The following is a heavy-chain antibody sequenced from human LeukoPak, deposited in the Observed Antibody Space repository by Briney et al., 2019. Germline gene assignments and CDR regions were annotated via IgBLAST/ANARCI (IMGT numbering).Heavy chain of an antibody. CDR3: ATEANDILTGYYATFDY. CDR2: ISGSGGST. J-gene: IGHJ4*02. CDR1: GFTFSSYA. V-gene: IGHV3-23*01. Sequence: GGSLRLSCAASGFTFSSYAMSWVRQAPGKGLDWVSAISGSGGSTYYADSVKGRFTISRDNSKNTLYLQMNSLRAEDTAVYYCATEANDILTGYYATFDYWGQGTLVTVSS. D-gene: IGHD3-9*01.